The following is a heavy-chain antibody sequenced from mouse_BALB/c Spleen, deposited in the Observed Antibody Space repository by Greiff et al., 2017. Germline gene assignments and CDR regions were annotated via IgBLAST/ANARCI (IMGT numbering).Heavy chain of an antibody. Sequence: EVKLQESGAELVKPGASVKLSCTASGFNIKDTYMHWVKQRPEQGLEWIGRIDPANGNTKYDPKFQGKATITADTSSNTAYLQLSSLTSEDTAVYYCLYDGYFLGYWGQGTTLTVSS. CDR1: GFNIKDTY. CDR2: IDPANGNT. V-gene: IGHV14-3*02. J-gene: IGHJ2*01. CDR3: LYDGYFLGY. D-gene: IGHD2-3*01.